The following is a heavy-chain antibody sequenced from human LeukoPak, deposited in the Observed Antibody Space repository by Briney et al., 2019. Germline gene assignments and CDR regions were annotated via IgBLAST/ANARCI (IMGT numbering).Heavy chain of an antibody. CDR3: AKDRLVARDWADDYYCYGMDV. Sequence: PGGSLRLSCAASGFTFSSYGMHWVRQAPGKGLEWVAVISYDGSNKYYADSVKGRFTISRDNSKNTLYLQMNSLRAEDTAVYYCAKDRLVARDWADDYYCYGMDVWGQGTTVTVSS. J-gene: IGHJ6*02. V-gene: IGHV3-30*18. D-gene: IGHD3-16*01. CDR1: GFTFSSYG. CDR2: ISYDGSNK.